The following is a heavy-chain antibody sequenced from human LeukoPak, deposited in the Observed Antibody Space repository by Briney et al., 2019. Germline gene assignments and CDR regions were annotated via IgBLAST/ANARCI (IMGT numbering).Heavy chain of an antibody. Sequence: GGSLRLSCAASGFTFSSYAMHWVRQAPGKGLEWVGRIKSKTDGGTTDYAAPVKGRFTISRDDSKNTLYLQMNSLKTEDTAVYYCTATLEEWELQDYWGQGTLVTVSS. V-gene: IGHV3-15*01. CDR3: TATLEEWELQDY. D-gene: IGHD1-26*01. J-gene: IGHJ4*02. CDR1: GFTFSSYA. CDR2: IKSKTDGGTT.